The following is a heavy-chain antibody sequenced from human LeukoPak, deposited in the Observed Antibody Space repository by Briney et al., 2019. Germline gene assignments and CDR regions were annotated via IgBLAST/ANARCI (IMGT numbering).Heavy chain of an antibody. CDR3: ARVICGTSCYRRSGWYRNWFDP. CDR1: GGTFSSYA. CDR2: IIPIFGTA. V-gene: IGHV1-69*05. J-gene: IGHJ5*02. Sequence: ASVKVSCKASGGTFSSYAISWVRQAPGQGLEWMGGIIPIFGTANYAQKFQGRVTITTDESTSTAYMELSSLRSEDTAVYYCARVICGTSCYRRSGWYRNWFDPWGQGTLVTVSS. D-gene: IGHD6-19*01.